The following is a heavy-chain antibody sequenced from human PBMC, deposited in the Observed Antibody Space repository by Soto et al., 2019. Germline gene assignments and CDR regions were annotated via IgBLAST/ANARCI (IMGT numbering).Heavy chain of an antibody. CDR1: GASISSGGYY. D-gene: IGHD3-22*01. Sequence: QVQLQESGPGLVKPSQTLSVTCTVSGASISSGGYYWSWVRQHPGKGLEWIGYTYYDARTYYNPSLTSRSTMSVDTSQNQFSLELTSLTAADTAVYFCARGNPIFASSGLDFDYWGQGILVTVSS. CDR3: ARGNPIFASSGLDFDY. V-gene: IGHV4-31*03. CDR2: TYYDART. J-gene: IGHJ4*02.